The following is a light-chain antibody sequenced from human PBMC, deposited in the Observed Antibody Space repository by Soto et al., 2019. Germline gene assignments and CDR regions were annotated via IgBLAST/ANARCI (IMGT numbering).Light chain of an antibody. J-gene: IGLJ1*01. CDR2: DVR. CDR1: SSAVGGYNY. Sequence: QAVLTQPASVSGSPGQSVTISCTGTSSAVGGYNYVSWYQQHPGKAPKLMIYDVRNRPSGVSNRFSGSKSGNTASLTISGLLAEDEADYYCSSYTSSSTYVFGTGTKVTVL. V-gene: IGLV2-14*01. CDR3: SSYTSSSTYV.